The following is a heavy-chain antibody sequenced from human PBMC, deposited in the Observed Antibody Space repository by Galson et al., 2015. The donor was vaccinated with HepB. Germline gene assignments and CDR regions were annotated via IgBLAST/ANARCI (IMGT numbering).Heavy chain of an antibody. V-gene: IGHV1-46*04. CDR2: INPSGGST. CDR3: ARGESGTAMWYYYYGMDV. Sequence: SVKVSCKASGYTFTSYYMHWVRQAPGQGLEWMGIINPSGGSTSYAQKLQGRVTMTSDTSTSTVYMELSSLRSEDTAVYYCARGESGTAMWYYYYGMDVWGQGTTVTVSS. J-gene: IGHJ6*02. D-gene: IGHD2-21*02. CDR1: GYTFTSYY.